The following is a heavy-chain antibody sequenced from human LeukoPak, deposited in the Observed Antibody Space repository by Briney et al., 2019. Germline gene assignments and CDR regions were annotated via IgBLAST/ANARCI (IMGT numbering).Heavy chain of an antibody. J-gene: IGHJ6*03. Sequence: PGGSLRLSCAASGFTFSSYAMSWVRQAPGKGLEWVSAISGSGGSTYYADSVKGRFTISRDNSKNTLYLQMNSLRAEDTAVYYCAKDQGEISSGPVVDYYYYMDVWGKGTTVTVSS. CDR2: ISGSGGST. V-gene: IGHV3-23*01. CDR1: GFTFSSYA. CDR3: AKDQGEISSGPVVDYYYYMDV. D-gene: IGHD3-22*01.